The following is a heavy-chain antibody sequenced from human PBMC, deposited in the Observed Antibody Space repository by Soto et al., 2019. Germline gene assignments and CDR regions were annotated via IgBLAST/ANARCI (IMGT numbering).Heavy chain of an antibody. Sequence: QITLKESGPTLVKPTQTLTLTCTFSGFSLSTSGVGVGWIRQPPGKALEWLALIYWDDDKRYSPSLKSRVTATQGTSKNQVVPTMTNVDPVDTATYYCAHSKPVGTFVTRSYTWFDPWGQGTLVIVSS. J-gene: IGHJ5*02. D-gene: IGHD3-9*01. CDR3: AHSKPVGTFVTRSYTWFDP. CDR1: GFSLSTSGVG. CDR2: IYWDDDK. V-gene: IGHV2-5*02.